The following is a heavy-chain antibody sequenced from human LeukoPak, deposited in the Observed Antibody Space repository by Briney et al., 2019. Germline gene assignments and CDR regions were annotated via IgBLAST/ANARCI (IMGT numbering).Heavy chain of an antibody. J-gene: IGHJ5*02. D-gene: IGHD6-13*01. CDR1: GYTFTSYA. CDR2: INAGNGNT. CDR3: ARDLGEGSSPARGWFDP. V-gene: IGHV1-3*01. Sequence: ASVKVSCKASGYTFTSYAMHWVRQAPGQRLEWMGWINAGNGNTKYSQKFQGRVTITRDASASTAYMELSSLRSDDTAVYYCARDLGEGSSPARGWFDPWGQGTLVTVSS.